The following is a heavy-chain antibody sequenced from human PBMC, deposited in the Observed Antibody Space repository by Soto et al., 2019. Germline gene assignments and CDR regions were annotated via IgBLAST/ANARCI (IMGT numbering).Heavy chain of an antibody. J-gene: IGHJ4*02. V-gene: IGHV3-21*01. CDR2: ISSTTNYI. CDR1: GFTFTSYS. Sequence: GGSLRLSCAASGFTFTSYSMNWVRQAPGKGLEWVSSISSTTNYIYYADSMKGRFTVSRDNAKNSVYLEMNSLSAEDTAVYYCARESEDLTSNFDYWGQGTLVTVSS. CDR3: ARESEDLTSNFDY.